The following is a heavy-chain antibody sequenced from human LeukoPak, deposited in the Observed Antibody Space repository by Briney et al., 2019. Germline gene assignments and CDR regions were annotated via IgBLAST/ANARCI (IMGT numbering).Heavy chain of an antibody. CDR2: IYTSGST. D-gene: IGHD4-17*01. V-gene: IGHV4-61*02. CDR1: GGSISSGSYY. CDR3: ARARPSGGEYVVYAFDI. J-gene: IGHJ3*02. Sequence: PSQTLSLTXTVSGGSISSGSYYWSWIRQPAGKGLEWVGRIYTSGSTNDNASVNCRVNISVDTSKNQFSLKLSSVTAEDTAVYYCARARPSGGEYVVYAFDIWGQGTMVTVSS.